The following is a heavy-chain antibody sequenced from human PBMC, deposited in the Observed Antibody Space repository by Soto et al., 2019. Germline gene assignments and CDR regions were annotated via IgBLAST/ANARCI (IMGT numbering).Heavy chain of an antibody. CDR2: IYHSGST. V-gene: IGHV4-4*02. Sequence: QVQLQESGPGLVKPSGTLSLTCAVSGGSISSSNWWSWVRQPPGKGLEWIGEIYHSGSTNYNPSLKSRVTISVDKSENQFSLKLSSVTAADTAVYYCARDYYDSSGSSPWYFDLWGRGTLVTVSS. J-gene: IGHJ2*01. CDR1: GGSISSSNW. CDR3: ARDYYDSSGSSPWYFDL. D-gene: IGHD3-22*01.